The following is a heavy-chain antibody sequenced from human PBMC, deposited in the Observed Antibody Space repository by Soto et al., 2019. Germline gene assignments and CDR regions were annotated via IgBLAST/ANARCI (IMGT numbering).Heavy chain of an antibody. V-gene: IGHV1-69*13. CDR3: ATTATMQSFDY. J-gene: IGHJ4*02. Sequence: SVKVSCKXSGCTCSSYAISWVRQAPGQGLEWLGGILPIFGTANYAQKVQSRVTITADESTSTAYMELSSLRSEAKAGYYCATTATMQSFDYWGQGTLVTVSS. D-gene: IGHD5-12*01. CDR2: ILPIFGTA. CDR1: GCTCSSYA.